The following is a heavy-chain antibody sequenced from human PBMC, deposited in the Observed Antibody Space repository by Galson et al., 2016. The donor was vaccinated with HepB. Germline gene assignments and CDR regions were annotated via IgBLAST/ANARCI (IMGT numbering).Heavy chain of an antibody. V-gene: IGHV3-33*07. J-gene: IGHJ6*04. Sequence: SLRLSCAASGFTFSSYGMYWVRQAPGKGLEWVTTIWYDGSNKYYADSVKGRFTISRENSENTLYLQMNSLRAEDTAVYYCARDGWLTGRGIRGGFDVWGSGTTVTVSS. CDR3: ARDGWLTGRGIRGGFDV. CDR2: IWYDGSNK. D-gene: IGHD5-24*01. CDR1: GFTFSSYG.